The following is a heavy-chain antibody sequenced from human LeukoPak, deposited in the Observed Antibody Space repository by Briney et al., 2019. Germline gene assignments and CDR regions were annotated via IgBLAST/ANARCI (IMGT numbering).Heavy chain of an antibody. V-gene: IGHV3-21*01. CDR2: ISCSSSYI. J-gene: IGHJ4*02. Sequence: PGGSLRLSCAASGFTFSSYRMHWVRQAPGKGLEWVSSISCSSSYIYYADSVKGRFTISRDNAKNSLYLQMNSLGAEDTAVYYCARMEYQLPLCDYWGQGTLVTVSS. CDR1: GFTFSSYR. CDR3: ARMEYQLPLCDY. D-gene: IGHD2-2*01.